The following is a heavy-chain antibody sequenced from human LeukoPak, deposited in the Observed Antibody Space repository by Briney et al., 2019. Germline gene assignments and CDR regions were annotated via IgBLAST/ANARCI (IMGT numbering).Heavy chain of an antibody. Sequence: ASVKVSSKASGYTFTGNDLHWVRQAPAQGLEWRGWINTNNGGTTYAQTFLSGVTMTRDTSISKAYLELVRLRSDDTAVYYGARGAVGMLGPNLPFDYWGQGTLVTLSS. CDR3: ARGAVGMLGPNLPFDY. CDR2: INTNNGGT. V-gene: IGHV1-2*02. CDR1: GYTFTGND. D-gene: IGHD1-26*01. J-gene: IGHJ4*02.